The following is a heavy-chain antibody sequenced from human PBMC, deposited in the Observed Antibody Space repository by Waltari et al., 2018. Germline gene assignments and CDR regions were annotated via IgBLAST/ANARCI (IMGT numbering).Heavy chain of an antibody. CDR2: ISYDGSNK. CDR1: GFTFSSYA. D-gene: IGHD5-18*01. V-gene: IGHV3-30-3*01. Sequence: QVQLVESGGGVVQPGRSLRLSCAASGFTFSSYAMHWVRQAPGKGLEWVAVISYDGSNKYDADSVKGRFTISRDKSKNTLYLQMNSLRAEDTAVYYCARSSRGYSYALDYWGQGTLVTVSS. J-gene: IGHJ4*02. CDR3: ARSSRGYSYALDY.